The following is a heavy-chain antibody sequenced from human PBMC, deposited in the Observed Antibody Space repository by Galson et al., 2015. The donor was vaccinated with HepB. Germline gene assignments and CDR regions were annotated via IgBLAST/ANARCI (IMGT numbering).Heavy chain of an antibody. Sequence: SLRLSCAASGFTVSKYMSWVRQAPGKGLEWVSLIYSGDTTYYADSVKGRFTISRDYSKNTFYLQMISLRIEDTAVYHCARYSGSSIHDAFDLWGQGTMVTVSS. CDR2: IYSGDTT. CDR1: GFTVSKY. J-gene: IGHJ3*01. D-gene: IGHD1-14*01. V-gene: IGHV3-66*02. CDR3: ARYSGSSIHDAFDL.